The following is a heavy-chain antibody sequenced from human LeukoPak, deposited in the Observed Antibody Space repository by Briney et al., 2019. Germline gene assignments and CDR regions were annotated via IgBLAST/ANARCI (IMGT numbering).Heavy chain of an antibody. CDR1: GYTFTSYA. V-gene: IGHV1-3*01. J-gene: IGHJ5*02. CDR3: ARDLGYCTGGTCYPNWFDP. Sequence: ASVKVSCKASGYTFTSYAMHWVRQAPGQRLEWMGWINAGNDNTKYSQKFQGRVTITWDTSASTAYMELSSLRSEDTAVYYCARDLGYCTGGTCYPNWFDPWGQGTLVTVSS. D-gene: IGHD2-15*01. CDR2: INAGNDNT.